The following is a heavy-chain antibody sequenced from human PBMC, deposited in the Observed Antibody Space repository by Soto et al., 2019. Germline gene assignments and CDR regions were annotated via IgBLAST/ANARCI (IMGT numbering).Heavy chain of an antibody. CDR2: IRSKTDGGTT. D-gene: IGHD5-12*01. Sequence: GGSLRLSCAASGFSFTDVWMSWVRQAPGKGLEWVGRIRSKTDGGTTEYAAPVKDRFAISRDDSKNTLHLQMNSLKTEDTGVYYCTTLYSGYKYGYWGQGTLVTVSS. CDR3: TTLYSGYKYGY. J-gene: IGHJ4*02. V-gene: IGHV3-15*01. CDR1: GFSFTDVW.